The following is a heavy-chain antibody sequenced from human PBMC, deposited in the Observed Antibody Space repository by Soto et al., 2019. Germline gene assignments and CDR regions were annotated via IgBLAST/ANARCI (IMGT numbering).Heavy chain of an antibody. D-gene: IGHD3-16*01. CDR2: FYYSGST. J-gene: IGHJ4*02. CDR3: ARTGDTNFDY. CDR1: GGSISSSSYY. Sequence: SETLSLTCTVSGGSISSSSYYWGWIRQPPGKGLEWIGSFYYSGSTYYNPSLKSRVTISVDTSKNQFSLKLSSVTAADTAVYYCARTGDTNFDYWGQGTLVTVSS. V-gene: IGHV4-39*01.